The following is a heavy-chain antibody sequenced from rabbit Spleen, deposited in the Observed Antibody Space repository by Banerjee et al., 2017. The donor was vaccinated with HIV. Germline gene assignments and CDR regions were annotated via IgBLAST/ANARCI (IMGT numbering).Heavy chain of an antibody. D-gene: IGHD1-1*01. J-gene: IGHJ4*01. Sequence: QEQLEESGGDLVKPEGSLTLTCTASGFSFSSSYYMYWVRQAPGKGLEWIACIWTGSSGSTYYASWAKGRFTISKTSSTTVTLQVTSLTAADTATYFCARSPYTDWNLWGQGTLVTVS. CDR3: ARSPYTDWNL. CDR2: IWTGSSGST. V-gene: IGHV1S45*01. CDR1: GFSFSSSYY.